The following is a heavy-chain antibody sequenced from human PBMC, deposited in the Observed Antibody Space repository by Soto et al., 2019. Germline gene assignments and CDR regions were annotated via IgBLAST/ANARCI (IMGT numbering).Heavy chain of an antibody. J-gene: IGHJ4*02. D-gene: IGHD6-19*01. CDR2: IYYSGST. CDR1: GGSINNYY. V-gene: IGHV4-59*01. Sequence: PSETLSLTCTVSGGSINNYYWSWIRQPPGKGLKWIGYIYYSGSTNYNPSLKSRVTISVDTSKNQFSLKLSSVTAADTAVYYCARRYGSIFDCWGQGTLVTVSS. CDR3: ARRYGSIFDC.